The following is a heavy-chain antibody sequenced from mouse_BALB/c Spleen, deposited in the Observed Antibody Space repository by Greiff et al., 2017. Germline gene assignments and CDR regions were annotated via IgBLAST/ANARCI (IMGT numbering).Heavy chain of an antibody. CDR1: GFTFSSFG. Sequence: EVQLVESGGGLVQPGGSRKLSCAASGFTFSSFGMHWVRQAPEKGLEWVAYISSGSSTIYYADTVKGRFTISRDNPKNTLFLQMTSLRSEDTAMYYCARPTYGVVEGFAYWGQGTLVTVSA. D-gene: IGHD1-1*01. CDR2: ISSGSSTI. CDR3: ARPTYGVVEGFAY. J-gene: IGHJ3*01. V-gene: IGHV5-17*02.